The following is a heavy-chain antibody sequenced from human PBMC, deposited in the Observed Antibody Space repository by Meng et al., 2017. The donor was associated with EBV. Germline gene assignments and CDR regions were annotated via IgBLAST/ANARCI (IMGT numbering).Heavy chain of an antibody. J-gene: IGHJ4*02. CDR2: INHSGST. CDR3: AREGYSGSYYY. Sequence: QVQLQQWGAGLLKPSXXXXLTCAVYGGSFSGYYWSWIRQPPGKGLEWIGEINHSGSTNYNPSLKSRVTISVDTSKNQFSLKLSSVTAADTAVYYCAREGYSGSYYYWGQGTLVTVSS. V-gene: IGHV4-34*01. D-gene: IGHD1-26*01. CDR1: GGSFSGYY.